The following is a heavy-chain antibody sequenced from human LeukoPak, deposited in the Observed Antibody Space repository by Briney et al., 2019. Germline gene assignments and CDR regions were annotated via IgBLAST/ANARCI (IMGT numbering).Heavy chain of an antibody. V-gene: IGHV3-48*04. Sequence: GGSLRLSCAASGFTFSSYGMTWVRQAPGKGLEWVSYISSSSTIYYADSVKGRFTISRDNAKNSLYLQMNSLRAEDTAVYYCAREVTVTTGDAFDIWGQGTMVTVSS. J-gene: IGHJ3*02. CDR2: ISSSSTI. D-gene: IGHD4-17*01. CDR3: AREVTVTTGDAFDI. CDR1: GFTFSSYG.